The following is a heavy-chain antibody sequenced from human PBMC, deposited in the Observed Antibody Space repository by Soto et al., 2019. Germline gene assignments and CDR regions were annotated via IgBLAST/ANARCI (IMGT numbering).Heavy chain of an antibody. J-gene: IGHJ4*02. D-gene: IGHD3-16*01. CDR2: IFYTGTT. V-gene: IGHV4-59*01. Sequence: SETLSLTCSVSGGSISGYYCSWIRQPPGKGLEYIGYIFYTGTTNYNSSLWSRVAMSVDTSKNQISLVLTSVTAADTAIYYCARSGHTFGGVVWGQGIPVTVSS. CDR3: ARSGHTFGGVV. CDR1: GGSISGYY.